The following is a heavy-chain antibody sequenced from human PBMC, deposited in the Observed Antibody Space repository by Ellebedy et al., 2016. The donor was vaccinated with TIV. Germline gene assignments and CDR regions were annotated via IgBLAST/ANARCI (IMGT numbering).Heavy chain of an antibody. Sequence: AASVKVSCKASGYTFTGYYMHWVRQAPGQGLEWMGWINPNTGGTNYAQKFQGRVTMTRDTSISTVYMELSRLRSKDPAVYYCERDLDPPVTSRRYYYGMDVWGQGTTVTVSS. V-gene: IGHV1-2*02. CDR2: INPNTGGT. J-gene: IGHJ6*02. CDR1: GYTFTGYY. D-gene: IGHD4-17*01. CDR3: ERDLDPPVTSRRYYYGMDV.